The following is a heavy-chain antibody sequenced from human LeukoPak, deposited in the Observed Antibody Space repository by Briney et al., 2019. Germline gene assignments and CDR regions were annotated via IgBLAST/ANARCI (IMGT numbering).Heavy chain of an antibody. CDR3: ARGYCSSTSCYSDY. CDR1: GFTFSSYW. J-gene: IGHJ4*02. D-gene: IGHD2-2*02. CDR2: ISYDGSNK. Sequence: GGSLRLSCAASGFTFSSYWMSWVRQAPGKGLEWVAVISYDGSNKYYADSVKGRFTISRDNSKNTLYLQMNSLRAEDTAVYYCARGYCSSTSCYSDYWGQGTLVTVSS. V-gene: IGHV3-30-3*01.